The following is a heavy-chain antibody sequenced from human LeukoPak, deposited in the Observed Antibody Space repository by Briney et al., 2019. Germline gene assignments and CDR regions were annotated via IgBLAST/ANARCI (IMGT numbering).Heavy chain of an antibody. D-gene: IGHD6-13*01. J-gene: IGHJ6*03. V-gene: IGHV3-21*01. CDR1: GFTFTSYT. Sequence: KPGGSLRLSCAASGFTFTSYTMNWVRQAPGKGLEWVSSISSSSSYIYYADSVKGRFTISRDNAKNSLYLQMNSLRAEDTAVYYCARSQTRPRIPEVGIWGDDYYYYYMDVWGKGTTVTISS. CDR2: ISSSSSYI. CDR3: ARSQTRPRIPEVGIWGDDYYYYYMDV.